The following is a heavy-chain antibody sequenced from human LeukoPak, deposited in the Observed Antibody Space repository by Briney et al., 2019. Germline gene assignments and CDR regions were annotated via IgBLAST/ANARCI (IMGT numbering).Heavy chain of an antibody. J-gene: IGHJ4*02. D-gene: IGHD4-17*01. Sequence: SETLFLTCTVSGVSIRSNYWSWVRRPPGKGLEWIANINYSGATYYNPSLRSRVTISIDTSKSQFSLKLTSVTVADTAVYYCARGGHIAIPPYGFDYWGQGALATVS. CDR3: ARGGHIAIPPYGFDY. CDR2: INYSGAT. V-gene: IGHV4-59*01. CDR1: GVSIRSNY.